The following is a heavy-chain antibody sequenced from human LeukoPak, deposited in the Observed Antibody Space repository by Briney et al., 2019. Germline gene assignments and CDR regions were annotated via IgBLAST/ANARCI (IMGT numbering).Heavy chain of an antibody. CDR1: GGSISSSSHY. J-gene: IGHJ6*03. V-gene: IGHV4-39*07. CDR3: AKIASAMGKGNNDYYYYYMDV. Sequence: PSETLSLTCTVSGGSISSSSHYWGWIRQPPGKGLEWIGSISNSGSTYYNPSLKSRVTISVDTSNNQFSLKLSSVTAADTAVYYCAKIASAMGKGNNDYYYYYMDVWGKGTTVTISS. CDR2: ISNSGST. D-gene: IGHD1/OR15-1a*01.